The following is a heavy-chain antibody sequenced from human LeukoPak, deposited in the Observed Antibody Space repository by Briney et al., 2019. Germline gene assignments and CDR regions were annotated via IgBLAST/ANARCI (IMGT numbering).Heavy chain of an antibody. Sequence: PSETLSLTCTVSGGSISSYYLSWIRQPPGKGLEWIGYIYYSGSTNYNPSLKSRVTISVDTSTNQFSLKLSSVTAADTAVYYCARVVVVAATRVGGFDPWGQGTLVTVSS. CDR1: GGSISSYY. D-gene: IGHD2-15*01. J-gene: IGHJ5*02. CDR2: IYYSGST. V-gene: IGHV4-59*01. CDR3: ARVVVVAATRVGGFDP.